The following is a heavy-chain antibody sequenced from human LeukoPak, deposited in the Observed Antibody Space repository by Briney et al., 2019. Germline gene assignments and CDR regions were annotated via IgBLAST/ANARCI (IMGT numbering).Heavy chain of an antibody. Sequence: ASVKASCKASGYTFTSYGISWVRQAPGQGLEWMGWINAYKGNTNYAQKLQGRVTMTTDTSTSTAYMDLRRLRYDDTAEYYCARVSREEPYDAFDIWGQGTMVTVSS. D-gene: IGHD1-14*01. CDR3: ARVSREEPYDAFDI. CDR2: INAYKGNT. J-gene: IGHJ3*02. CDR1: GYTFTSYG. V-gene: IGHV1-18*01.